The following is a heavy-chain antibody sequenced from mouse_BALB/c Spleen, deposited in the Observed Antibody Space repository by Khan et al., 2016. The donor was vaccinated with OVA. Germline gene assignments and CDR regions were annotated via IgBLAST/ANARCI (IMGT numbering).Heavy chain of an antibody. CDR2: ISYSGRT. D-gene: IGHD1-1*01. CDR3: ARSVAITTVVATDFDY. CDR1: GYSITSDYA. V-gene: IGHV3-2*02. J-gene: IGHJ2*01. Sequence: EVQLQESGPSLVKPSQSLSLTCTVTGYSITSDYAWHWIRQFPGNKLEWMGYISYSGRTSYNPSHKSRISITRDPSKYQFFLQLKYVTTEDTATCYCARSVAITTVVATDFDYGGQGTTLTVSS.